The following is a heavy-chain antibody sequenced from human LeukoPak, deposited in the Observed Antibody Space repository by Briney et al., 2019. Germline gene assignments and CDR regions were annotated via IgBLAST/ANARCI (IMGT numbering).Heavy chain of an antibody. V-gene: IGHV4-4*07. J-gene: IGHJ4*02. CDR2: IYSSGST. CDR1: GGSSSSYY. Sequence: SETLSLTCTVSGGSSSSYYWSWIRQPAGKGLEWIGRIYSSGSTNYNPSLKSRVSMSVDTSKNQFSLKLTSVTAADTAVYYCARGGKATVVTMWGQGILVTVSS. D-gene: IGHD4-23*01. CDR3: ARGGKATVVTM.